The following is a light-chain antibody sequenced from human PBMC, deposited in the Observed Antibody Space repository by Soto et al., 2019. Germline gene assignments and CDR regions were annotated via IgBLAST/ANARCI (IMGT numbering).Light chain of an antibody. CDR2: SNN. J-gene: IGLJ2*01. CDR3: AAWDDSLNGVI. Sequence: QSVLTQPPSASGTPGQRVTISCSGSSSNIGSNIVNWYQQFPGTAPKLLIYSNNQRPSGVPDRFSESKSGTSASLAISGLQSEYEADYYCAAWDDSLNGVILGGGTKLTVL. CDR1: SSNIGSNI. V-gene: IGLV1-44*01.